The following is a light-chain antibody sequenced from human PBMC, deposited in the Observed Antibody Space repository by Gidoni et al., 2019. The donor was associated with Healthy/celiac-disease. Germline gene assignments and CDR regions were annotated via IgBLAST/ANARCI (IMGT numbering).Light chain of an antibody. Sequence: SYERTQPPSVSLSPGQTASITCSGDKLGDKYACWYQQKPGESPVLVIYQDSKRPSGIPERFSGSNSGNTATLTISGTQAMDEADYYCQAWDSSTLGTVFGGGTKLTVL. CDR3: QAWDSSTLGTV. CDR2: QDS. V-gene: IGLV3-1*01. J-gene: IGLJ2*01. CDR1: KLGDKY.